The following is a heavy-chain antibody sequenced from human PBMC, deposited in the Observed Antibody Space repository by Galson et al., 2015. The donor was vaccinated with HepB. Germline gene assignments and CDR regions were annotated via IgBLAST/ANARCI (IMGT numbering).Heavy chain of an antibody. J-gene: IGHJ3*02. CDR2: ISSSGSTI. Sequence: SLRLSCAASGFTFSDYYMSWIRQAPGKGLEWVSYISSSGSTIYYADSVKGRFTISRDNAKNSLYLQMNSLRAEDTAVYYCARLAWVAVAGTPDAFDIWGQGTMVTVSS. D-gene: IGHD6-19*01. V-gene: IGHV3-11*01. CDR1: GFTFSDYY. CDR3: ARLAWVAVAGTPDAFDI.